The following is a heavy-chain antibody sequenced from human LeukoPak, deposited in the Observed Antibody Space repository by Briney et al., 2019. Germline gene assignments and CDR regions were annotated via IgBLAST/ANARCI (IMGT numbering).Heavy chain of an antibody. Sequence: GASVKVSCKATGYTFTSYDINWVRQATGQGLEWMGWMNPNSGNTGYAQKFQGRVTMTRNTSISTAYMELSSLRSEDTAVYYCASSGGSSGWYTYYYYGMDVWGQGTTVTVSS. V-gene: IGHV1-8*01. CDR1: GYTFTSYD. CDR2: MNPNSGNT. D-gene: IGHD6-19*01. CDR3: ASSGGSSGWYTYYYYGMDV. J-gene: IGHJ6*02.